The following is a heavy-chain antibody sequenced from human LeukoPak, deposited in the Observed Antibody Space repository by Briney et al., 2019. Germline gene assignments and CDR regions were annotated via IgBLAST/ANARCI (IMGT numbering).Heavy chain of an antibody. CDR2: ISYDGSNK. CDR1: GFTFSSYA. J-gene: IGHJ4*02. Sequence: GRSLRLSCAASGFTFSSYAMHWVRQAPGKGLEWVAVISYDGSNKYYADSVKGRFTISRDNSKNTLYLQMNSLRAEDTAVYYCARRAGDYSHPYDYWGQGTLVTVSS. CDR3: ARRAGDYSHPYDY. V-gene: IGHV3-30*04. D-gene: IGHD3-22*01.